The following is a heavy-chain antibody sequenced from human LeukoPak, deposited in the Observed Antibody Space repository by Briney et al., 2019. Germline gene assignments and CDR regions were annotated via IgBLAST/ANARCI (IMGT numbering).Heavy chain of an antibody. J-gene: IGHJ4*02. V-gene: IGHV3-23*01. CDR3: AKDHVSSSSPHYFDY. D-gene: IGHD6-6*01. CDR2: INSGGST. CDR1: GFSVSSFS. Sequence: RGSLSLSCAGTGFSVSSFSMSWVCGAPGKGLEWVSGINSGGSTYDADSVKGRFTISRDNSKNTLYLQMNSLRAEDTAVYYCAKDHVSSSSPHYFDYWGQGTLVTVPS.